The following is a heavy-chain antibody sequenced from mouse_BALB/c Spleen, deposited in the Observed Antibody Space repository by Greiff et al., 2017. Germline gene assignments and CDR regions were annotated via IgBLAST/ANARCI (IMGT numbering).Heavy chain of an antibody. J-gene: IGHJ4*01. CDR3: ARRGNYVPYYAMDY. V-gene: IGHV3-2*02. CDR1: GYSITSDYA. CDR2: ISYSGST. D-gene: IGHD2-1*01. Sequence: EVKLQQSGPGLVKPSQSLSLTCTVTGYSITSDYAWNWIRQFPGNKLEWMGYISYSGSTSYNPSLKSRISITRDTSKNQFFLQLNSVTTEDTATYYFARRGNYVPYYAMDYWGQGTSVTVSS.